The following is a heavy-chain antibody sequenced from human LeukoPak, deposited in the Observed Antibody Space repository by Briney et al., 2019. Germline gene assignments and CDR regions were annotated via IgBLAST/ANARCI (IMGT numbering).Heavy chain of an antibody. CDR1: GFTFSSYG. V-gene: IGHV3-30*18. CDR3: AKDLPGSSGSIGGLGY. J-gene: IGHJ4*02. CDR2: ISYDGSDK. D-gene: IGHD3-22*01. Sequence: PGGSLRLSCAASGFTFSSYGMHGVRQAPGKGLEWVAVISYDGSDKYHADSVKGRFTISRDNSKNTLYLQMNSLRAEDTAVYYCAKDLPGSSGSIGGLGYWGQGTLVTVSS.